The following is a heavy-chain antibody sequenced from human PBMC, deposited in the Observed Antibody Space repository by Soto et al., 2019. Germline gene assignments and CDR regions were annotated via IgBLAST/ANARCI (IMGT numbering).Heavy chain of an antibody. CDR1: GYTFSSYA. CDR3: ARGGYYDSSGARNYHYYGMNA. V-gene: IGHV1-18*01. J-gene: IGHJ6*02. CDR2: ISPYSDET. D-gene: IGHD3-22*01. Sequence: QAQLVQSGAEVKKPGASVRVSCKATGYTFSSYAISWVRQAPGQGLEWLGWISPYSDETQYAQKTQGRVFMTIDRSARTAYLDLRSLRSDDTAVYYCARGGYYDSSGARNYHYYGMNAWGQGTTVTVSS.